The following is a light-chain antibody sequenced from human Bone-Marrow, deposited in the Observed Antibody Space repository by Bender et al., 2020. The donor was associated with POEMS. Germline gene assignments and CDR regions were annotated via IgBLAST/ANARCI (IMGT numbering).Light chain of an antibody. V-gene: IGLV1-44*01. CDR3: AVWDDSLDGWV. CDR1: SSNIGAHA. Sequence: QSVLTQPPSASGTPGQRVTISCSGGSSNIGAHAVNWYQHLPGTAPKLLIYSSHRRPSEVPDRFSGSRSGTSASLAICGLQSEDEADYYCAVWDDSLDGWVFGGGTKLTV. CDR2: SSH. J-gene: IGLJ3*02.